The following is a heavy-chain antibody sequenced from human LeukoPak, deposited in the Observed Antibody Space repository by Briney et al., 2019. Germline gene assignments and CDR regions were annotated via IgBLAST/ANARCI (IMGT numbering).Heavy chain of an antibody. Sequence: GRCLRPSWAASALTVGNAWMSSVRQGPGGRLGWVGGVKSKTGGGTTDCAAPVKGRFPISRHDSKNTLYLQMNRLKTEDTAVDYCTTDFAEAGTAFDHWGQGTLVTVSS. CDR1: ALTVGNAW. D-gene: IGHD6-19*01. V-gene: IGHV3-15*01. CDR2: VKSKTGGGTT. CDR3: TTDFAEAGTAFDH. J-gene: IGHJ4*02.